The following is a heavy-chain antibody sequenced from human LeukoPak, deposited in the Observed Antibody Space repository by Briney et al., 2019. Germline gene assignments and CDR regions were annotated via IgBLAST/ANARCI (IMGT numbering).Heavy chain of an antibody. CDR2: IYYSGST. J-gene: IGHJ5*02. D-gene: IGHD6-13*01. CDR3: ARHEVLAAAEPLGSWFDP. V-gene: IGHV4-39*01. Sequence: SETLSLTCTVSGGSISSSSYYWGWIRQPPGKGLEWIGSIYYSGSTYYNPSLKSRVTISVDTSKNQFSLKLSSVTAADTAVYYCARHEVLAAAEPLGSWFDPWGQGTLVTVSS. CDR1: GGSISSSSYY.